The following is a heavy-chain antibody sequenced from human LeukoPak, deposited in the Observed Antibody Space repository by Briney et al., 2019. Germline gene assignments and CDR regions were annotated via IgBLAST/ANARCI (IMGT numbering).Heavy chain of an antibody. J-gene: IGHJ5*02. CDR2: IKSKTEGGTT. Sequence: NTGGSLRLSCLTSGFTFANASMSWVRQAPGEGLQWVGLIKSKTEGGTTFYAAPVKDRFRISRDDGRNTLYLQMNSLTVGDTGVYYCTTGNPWGQGTLVTVSS. CDR3: TTGNP. CDR1: GFTFANAS. V-gene: IGHV3-15*01.